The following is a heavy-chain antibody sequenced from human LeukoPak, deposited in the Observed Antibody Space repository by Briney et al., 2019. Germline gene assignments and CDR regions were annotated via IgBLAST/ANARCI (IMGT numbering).Heavy chain of an antibody. V-gene: IGHV5-51*01. CDR2: IFPRDSDT. D-gene: IGHD3-10*01. J-gene: IGHJ3*01. CDR1: GYPFTNYW. Sequence: GESLQISCQGSGYPFTNYWIGWVRQMPGKGLEWMGFIFPRDSDTTYSPSLQGQVTISADKSIHTAYLQWRSLKASDTAMYYCARPDGSGTYAFDVWGQGTMVTVSS. CDR3: ARPDGSGTYAFDV.